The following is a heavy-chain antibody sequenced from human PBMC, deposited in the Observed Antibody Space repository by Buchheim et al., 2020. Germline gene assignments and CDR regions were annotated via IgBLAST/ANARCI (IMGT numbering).Heavy chain of an antibody. D-gene: IGHD6-19*01. Sequence: QVQLVQSGAEVKKPGASVKVSCKASGYTFASSDINWVRQAPGQGLEWMGWVNGYSGNTGYAHQFQGRVTMTRNISISTASMELNNLTFEDTAVYFCARSIAVAGMVASWGQGT. V-gene: IGHV1-8*01. CDR1: GYTFASSD. CDR2: VNGYSGNT. J-gene: IGHJ4*02. CDR3: ARSIAVAGMVAS.